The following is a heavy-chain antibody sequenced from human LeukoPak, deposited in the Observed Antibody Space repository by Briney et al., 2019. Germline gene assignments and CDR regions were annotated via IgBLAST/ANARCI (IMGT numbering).Heavy chain of an antibody. J-gene: IGHJ4*02. Sequence: ASVKVSCKASGYTFTGYYMHWVRQAPGQGLEWMGWINPNSGGTNYAQKFQGRVTMTRDTSISTAYMELSRLRSDGTAVYYCARDLQYYYDSSGEGSDYWGQGTLVTVSS. CDR2: INPNSGGT. V-gene: IGHV1-2*02. CDR3: ARDLQYYYDSSGEGSDY. CDR1: GYTFTGYY. D-gene: IGHD3-22*01.